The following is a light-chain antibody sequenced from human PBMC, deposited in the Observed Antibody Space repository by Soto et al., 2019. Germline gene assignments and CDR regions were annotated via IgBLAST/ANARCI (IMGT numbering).Light chain of an antibody. Sequence: DIHRLHPPNTLSASVGDRVTITCRASQRTSGWLAWYQQKPGKAPKLLIYKASSLESGVPSRFSGSGSETEFTLTFCSLQPDDSPTYYSLQSYRLNSLGEGARLAIK. V-gene: IGKV1-5*03. CDR3: LQSYRLNS. J-gene: IGKJ2*03. CDR1: QRTSGW. CDR2: KAS.